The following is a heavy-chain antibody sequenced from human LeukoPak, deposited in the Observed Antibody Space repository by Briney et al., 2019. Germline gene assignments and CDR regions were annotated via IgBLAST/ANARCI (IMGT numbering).Heavy chain of an antibody. CDR2: ISSSGSTI. CDR1: GFTFSSYE. Sequence: PGGSLRLSCAASGFTFSSYEMNWVRQAPGKGLEWVSYISSSGSTIYYADSVKGRFTISRDNAKNSLYLQMNSLRAEDTAVYYCARNYYDSSGYYYVNAFDIWGQGTMVTVSS. CDR3: ARNYYDSSGYYYVNAFDI. D-gene: IGHD3-22*01. V-gene: IGHV3-48*03. J-gene: IGHJ3*02.